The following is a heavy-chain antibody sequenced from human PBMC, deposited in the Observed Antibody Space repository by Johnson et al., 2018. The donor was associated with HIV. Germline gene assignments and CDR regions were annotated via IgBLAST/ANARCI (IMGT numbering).Heavy chain of an antibody. CDR2: INWNAGRT. V-gene: IGHV3-20*03. CDR3: ARVIMVRGVLDVFDI. Sequence: MKWVRQTPGMGLEWVSAINWNAGRTGYTDSVKGRFTICRDNAKNSLYVEMNRLRAEDTAFYYCARVIMVRGVLDVFDIWGQGTMVTVSS. J-gene: IGHJ3*02. D-gene: IGHD3-10*01.